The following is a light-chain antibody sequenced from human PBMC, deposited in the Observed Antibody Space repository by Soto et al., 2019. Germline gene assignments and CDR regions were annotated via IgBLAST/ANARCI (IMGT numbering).Light chain of an antibody. CDR1: QSVSSSY. J-gene: IGKJ2*01. V-gene: IGKV3-20*01. CDR2: GAS. Sequence: EIVLTQSPGTLSLSPGERATLSCRASQSVSSSYLAWYQQKPGQAPRLLIYGASSRATCIPDRFSASGSRTDFTLTISRLEPENFALYYCQQYGSSPTLGQGTKLEIK. CDR3: QQYGSSPT.